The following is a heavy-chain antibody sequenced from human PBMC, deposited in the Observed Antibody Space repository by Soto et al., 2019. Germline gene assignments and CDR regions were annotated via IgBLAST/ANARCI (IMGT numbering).Heavy chain of an antibody. CDR2: VYYSGTT. CDR1: GGSVSDKTYY. Sequence: SETLSLTCSVSGGSVSDKTYYWSWIRQSPGKRLEWIGYVYYSGTTNYNPSLKSRVTISVDLSKNRFSLRLSSVTTADTALYYCARTTAVPNTLRSRYFFDYWGQGTLVTVSS. CDR3: ARTTAVPNTLRSRYFFDY. V-gene: IGHV4-61*01. J-gene: IGHJ4*02. D-gene: IGHD4-17*01.